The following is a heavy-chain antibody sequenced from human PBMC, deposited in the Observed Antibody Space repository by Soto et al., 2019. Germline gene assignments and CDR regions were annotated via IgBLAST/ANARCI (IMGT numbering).Heavy chain of an antibody. J-gene: IGHJ4*02. D-gene: IGHD3-22*01. CDR3: ARYSITMIVVQGFDY. Sequence: PSETLSLTCAFSVVSISSSNWWSWVRQPPGKGLEWIGEIYHSGSTNYNPSLKSRVTISVDKSKNQFSLKLSSVTAADTAVYYCARYSITMIVVQGFDYWGQGTLVTVSS. V-gene: IGHV4-4*02. CDR2: IYHSGST. CDR1: VVSISSSNW.